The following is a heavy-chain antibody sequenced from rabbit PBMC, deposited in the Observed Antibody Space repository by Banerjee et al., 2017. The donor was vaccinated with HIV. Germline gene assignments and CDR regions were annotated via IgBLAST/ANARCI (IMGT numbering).Heavy chain of an antibody. CDR3: VRFASYNDL. Sequence: QSLEESGGDLVKPGASLTLTCTASEFSFSSSYWICWVRQAPGKGLEWIACINTSSGNTVYASWAKGRFTISKTSSTTVTLQMTSLTAADTATYFCVRFASYNDLWGPGTLVTVS. CDR2: INTSSGNT. D-gene: IGHD6-1*01. V-gene: IGHV1S40*01. CDR1: EFSFSSSYW. J-gene: IGHJ6*01.